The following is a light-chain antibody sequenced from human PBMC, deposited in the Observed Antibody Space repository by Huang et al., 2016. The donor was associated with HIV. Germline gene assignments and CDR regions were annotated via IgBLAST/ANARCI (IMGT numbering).Light chain of an antibody. CDR3: QQSDDVPFT. CDR1: QDIRKY. Sequence: IQMTQSPSSLSASVGDRVTIICQASQDIRKYLNWYQQKPGKAPKLLVYDASKLETGVPSRFSGSGSGTDFTLTVSSLQPEDFATYYCQQSDDVPFTFGPGTKVHIK. J-gene: IGKJ3*01. V-gene: IGKV1-33*01. CDR2: DAS.